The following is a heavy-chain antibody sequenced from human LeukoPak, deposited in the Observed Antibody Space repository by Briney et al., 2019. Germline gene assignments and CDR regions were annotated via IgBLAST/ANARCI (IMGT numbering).Heavy chain of an antibody. D-gene: IGHD2-2*01. J-gene: IGHJ6*02. CDR1: GGSISSGGYY. CDR2: IYYSGST. CDR3: ARFKVVPAALYYYYGMDV. Sequence: TLSLTCTVSGGSISSGGYYWSWIRQHPGKGLEWIGYIYYSGSTYYNPSLKSRVTISVDTSKNQFSLKLSSVTAADTAVYYCARFKVVPAALYYYYGMDVWGQGTTVTVSS. V-gene: IGHV4-31*03.